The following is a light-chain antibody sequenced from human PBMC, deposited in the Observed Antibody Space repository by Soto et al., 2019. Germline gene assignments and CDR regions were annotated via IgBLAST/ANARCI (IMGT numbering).Light chain of an antibody. CDR2: GAS. Sequence: EIVLTQSPATLSLSPGETATLSCWASQSVSTKLAWYQQKPGQAPRLLIYGASTRATGVPARFSGSGSGTEFTLTISSLQSEDFAVYYCQQYNNWPSWTFGQGTKVDIK. J-gene: IGKJ1*01. V-gene: IGKV3-15*01. CDR3: QQYNNWPSWT. CDR1: QSVSTK.